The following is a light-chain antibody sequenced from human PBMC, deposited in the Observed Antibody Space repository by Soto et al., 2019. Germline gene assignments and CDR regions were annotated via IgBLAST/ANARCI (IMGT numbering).Light chain of an antibody. CDR1: SSNIGAGYD. CDR3: QSYDSSLSGYV. J-gene: IGLJ1*01. CDR2: GNS. V-gene: IGLV1-40*01. Sequence: QSVLTQPPSVSGAPGQRVTISCTGSSSNIGAGYDVHWYQQLPGTAPKLLIYGNSNRPSGVPDRFSGSKSGTSASLATTGLQAEDEADYYCQSYDSSLSGYVFGTG.